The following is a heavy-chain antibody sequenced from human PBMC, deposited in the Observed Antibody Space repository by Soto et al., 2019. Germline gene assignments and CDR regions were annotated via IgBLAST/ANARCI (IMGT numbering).Heavy chain of an antibody. Sequence: GVSLRLSCAASGFTFSSYWMSWVRQAPGKGLEWVANIKQDGSEKYYVDSVKGRFTISRDNAKNSLYLQMNSLRAEDTAVYYCARDYRQHYDFWSGYKFDPWGQGTLVTVSS. V-gene: IGHV3-7*01. CDR2: IKQDGSEK. CDR3: ARDYRQHYDFWSGYKFDP. J-gene: IGHJ5*02. D-gene: IGHD3-3*01. CDR1: GFTFSSYW.